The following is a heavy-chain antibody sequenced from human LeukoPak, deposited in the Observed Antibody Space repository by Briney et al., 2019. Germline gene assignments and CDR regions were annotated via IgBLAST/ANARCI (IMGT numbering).Heavy chain of an antibody. CDR3: ARDCSSTSCYAGY. CDR1: GYTFTSYG. J-gene: IGHJ4*02. Sequence: GASVKVSCKASGYTFTSYGISWVRQAPGQGLEWMGRIIPIFGTANYAQKFQGRVTITTDESTSTAYMELSSLRSEDTAVYYCARDCSSTSCYAGYWGQGTLVTVSS. D-gene: IGHD2-2*01. CDR2: IIPIFGTA. V-gene: IGHV1-69*05.